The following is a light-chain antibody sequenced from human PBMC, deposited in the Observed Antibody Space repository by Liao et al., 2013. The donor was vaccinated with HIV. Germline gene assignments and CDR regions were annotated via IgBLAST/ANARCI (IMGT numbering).Light chain of an antibody. CDR2: QDT. Sequence: SYELTQPPSVSVSPGQTATITCSGDKLGDKYASWYQQRPGQSPILVIYQDTKRPSGISDRFSGSNSGNTATLTISGTQTMDGADYYCQAWDNSTAVFGGGTKLTVL. CDR3: QAWDNSTAV. CDR1: KLGDKY. V-gene: IGLV3-1*01. J-gene: IGLJ2*01.